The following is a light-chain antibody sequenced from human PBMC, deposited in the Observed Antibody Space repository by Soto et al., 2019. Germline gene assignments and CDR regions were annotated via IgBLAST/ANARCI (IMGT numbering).Light chain of an antibody. J-gene: IGLJ1*01. V-gene: IGLV2-14*01. CDR3: SSYTSSSAYV. Sequence: QSALTQPASVSGSPGQSITISCTGTSSDVGGYNYVSWCQQHPGKAPKLMIYEVSNRPSGVSNRFSGSKSGNTASLTISGLQAEDEADYYCSSYTSSSAYVFGTGTKVTLL. CDR1: SSDVGGYNY. CDR2: EVS.